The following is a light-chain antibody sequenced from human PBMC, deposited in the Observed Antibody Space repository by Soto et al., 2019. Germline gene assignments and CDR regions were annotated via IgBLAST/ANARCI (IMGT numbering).Light chain of an antibody. V-gene: IGKV3D-20*02. Sequence: EIVLTQSPDTLSLSPGERATLSCRASQTVIRNYLAWHQQKPGQTPRLLVYGASSRATGIADRFSGSGSGTDFTLTNSSLEPEDFAVYYCQQRSNWPPITFGQGTRLEIK. J-gene: IGKJ5*01. CDR2: GAS. CDR3: QQRSNWPPIT. CDR1: QTVIRNY.